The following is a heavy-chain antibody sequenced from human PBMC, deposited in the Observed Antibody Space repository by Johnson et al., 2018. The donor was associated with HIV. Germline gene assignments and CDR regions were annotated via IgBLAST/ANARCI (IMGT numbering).Heavy chain of an antibody. CDR3: GRGEEAYCGGDWYSGAFDI. Sequence: VQLVESGGGVVRPGGSLRLSCAASGFTFDDYAMNWVRQAPGKRLEWVSSINWSGGITAYADSVKGRFTISRDNAKNSLYLQMNSLRAEDTALYYCGRGEEAYCGGDWYSGAFDIWGHGTMVTVSS. CDR1: GFTFDDYA. V-gene: IGHV3-20*04. CDR2: INWSGGIT. D-gene: IGHD2-21*02. J-gene: IGHJ3*02.